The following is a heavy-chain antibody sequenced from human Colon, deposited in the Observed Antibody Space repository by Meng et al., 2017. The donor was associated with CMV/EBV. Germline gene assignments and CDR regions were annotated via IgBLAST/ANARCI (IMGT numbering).Heavy chain of an antibody. CDR3: GRSVAGSAGDYFYYYGLEV. J-gene: IGHJ6*02. CDR2: IYNSGSS. V-gene: IGHV4-39*07. Sequence: SETLSLTCTVSGASLSRSPHYWGWVRQSPGKGLEWVGSIYNSGSSFYNPSLRSRVAVSVDTSKNQFSLKMYSVTAADMAVYYCGRSVAGSAGDYFYYYGLEVWGQGTAVTVSS. CDR1: GASLSRSPHY. D-gene: IGHD6-19*01.